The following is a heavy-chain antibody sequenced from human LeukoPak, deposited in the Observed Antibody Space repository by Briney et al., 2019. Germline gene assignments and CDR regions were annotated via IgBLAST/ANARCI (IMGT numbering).Heavy chain of an antibody. CDR1: GFTFSAFA. J-gene: IGHJ4*02. CDR2: ITSGGDNT. V-gene: IGHV3-23*01. CDR3: AKDLSYTSGSSDY. D-gene: IGHD6-19*01. Sequence: PGGSLRLSCAASGFTFSAFAMTWVRQAPGKGLEWVSTITSGGDNTYSADSVKGRITFSRDNSKNTLSLQLRSLRAEDTAVYYCAKDLSYTSGSSDYWGQGTLVTVSS.